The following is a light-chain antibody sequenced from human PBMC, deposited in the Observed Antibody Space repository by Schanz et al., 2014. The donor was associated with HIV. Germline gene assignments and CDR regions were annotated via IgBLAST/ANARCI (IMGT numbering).Light chain of an antibody. Sequence: DIQLTQSPSFLSASVGDRVTITCRASQSISSWLAWYQQKPGKAPKVLIYKASNLESGVPSRFSGSGSGTEFTLTISSLQPDDFATYYCQQYKSYSRTFGQGTKVEIK. CDR3: QQYKSYSRT. CDR1: QSISSW. V-gene: IGKV1-5*03. CDR2: KAS. J-gene: IGKJ1*01.